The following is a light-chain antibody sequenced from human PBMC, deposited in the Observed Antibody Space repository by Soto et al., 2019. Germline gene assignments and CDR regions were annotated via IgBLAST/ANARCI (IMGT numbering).Light chain of an antibody. J-gene: IGKJ4*01. V-gene: IGKV3-11*01. CDR1: QSFRGL. CDR3: QQRSNWLT. CDR2: DAS. Sequence: EIVMTQSPATLSVSPGERATLSCRASQSFRGLLAWYQQKPGQAPRLLIYDASNRATGIPARFSGSGSGTDFTLTISSLEPEDFAVYYCQQRSNWLTFGGGTKVDI.